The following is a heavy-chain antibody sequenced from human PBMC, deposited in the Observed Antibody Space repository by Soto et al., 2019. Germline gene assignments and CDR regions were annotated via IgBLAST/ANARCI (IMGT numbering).Heavy chain of an antibody. CDR1: GGSINSYY. J-gene: IGHJ4*02. Sequence: SETLSLTCTVSGGSINSYYWSWIRQPPGKGLEWIGYIHYSGSTNYNPSLKSRVTISVDTSKNQFSLNLSSVTAADTAVYYCARHYYSGDNYYYFDYWGQGTLVTVS. D-gene: IGHD3-22*01. CDR2: IHYSGST. V-gene: IGHV4-59*08. CDR3: ARHYYSGDNYYYFDY.